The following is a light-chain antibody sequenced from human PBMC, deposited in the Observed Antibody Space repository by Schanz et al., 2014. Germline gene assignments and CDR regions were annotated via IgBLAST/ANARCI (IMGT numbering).Light chain of an antibody. J-gene: IGKJ1*01. CDR2: GAS. V-gene: IGKV1-8*01. CDR3: QQYESYPRT. Sequence: AIGINQSPSSLSASAGGRVTITCRASQAIKTSLAWYQQKPGKAPNLLIYGASTLQDGVPSRFSASGSGTDFTLTISCLQSEDFATYYCQQYESYPRTFGQGTKVEIK. CDR1: QAIKTS.